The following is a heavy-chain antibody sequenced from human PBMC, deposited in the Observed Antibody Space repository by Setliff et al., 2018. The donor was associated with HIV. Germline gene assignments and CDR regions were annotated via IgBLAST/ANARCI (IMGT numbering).Heavy chain of an antibody. V-gene: IGHV4-38-2*01. Sequence: SETLSLTCVVSSHSISSGYYWGWIRQPPGKGLEWIGSIYHSGSTYCNPSLKSRVTISLDTSKNQFSLKLTSVTAADTAVYYCARLRISGWDLDYWGQGTLVTVSS. CDR2: IYHSGST. CDR1: SHSISSGYY. J-gene: IGHJ4*02. D-gene: IGHD6-19*01. CDR3: ARLRISGWDLDY.